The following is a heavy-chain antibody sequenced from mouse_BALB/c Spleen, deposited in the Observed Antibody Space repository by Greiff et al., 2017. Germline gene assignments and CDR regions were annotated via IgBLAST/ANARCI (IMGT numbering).Heavy chain of an antibody. V-gene: IGHV10-1*02. CDR2: IRSKSNNYAT. CDR1: GFTFNTYA. D-gene: IGHD4-1*01. Sequence: EVMLVESGGGLVQPKGSLKLSCAASGFTFNTYAMNWVRQAPGKGLEWVARIRSKSNNYATYYADSVKDRFTISRDDSQSMLYLQMNNLKTEDTAMYYCVRVRTGVYAMDYWGQGTSVTVSS. CDR3: VRVRTGVYAMDY. J-gene: IGHJ4*01.